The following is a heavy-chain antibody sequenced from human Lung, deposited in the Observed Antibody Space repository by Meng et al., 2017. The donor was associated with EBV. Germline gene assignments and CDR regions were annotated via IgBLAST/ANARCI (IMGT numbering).Heavy chain of an antibody. V-gene: IGHV4-31*03. D-gene: IGHD6-19*01. CDR3: ARLYRGGWYL. Sequence: QVQLQESGPGLVKPSETLSLTCTVSSDSVSSGGYYWSWIRQHPGKGLEWIGYIYYSGSTYYNPSLKSRVTISVDTSKNQFSLKLSSVTAADTAVYYCARLYRGGWYLWGRGTLVTVSS. CDR1: SDSVSSGGYY. J-gene: IGHJ4*02. CDR2: IYYSGST.